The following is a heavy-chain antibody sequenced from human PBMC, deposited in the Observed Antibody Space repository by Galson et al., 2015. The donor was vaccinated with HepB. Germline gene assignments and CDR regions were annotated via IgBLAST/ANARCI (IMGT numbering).Heavy chain of an antibody. V-gene: IGHV1-18*04. CDR2: IYVYNGNT. CDR3: ARDDYYDSSGFSRAFDY. CDR1: GYTFTDYG. Sequence: SVKVSCKASGYTFTDYGISWVRQAPGQGLEWMGWIYVYNGNTKYAQRLQGRVTMTADTFTTTAYLELRSLRSDDTAVYYCARDDYYDSSGFSRAFDYWGQGTLVTVSS. D-gene: IGHD3-22*01. J-gene: IGHJ4*02.